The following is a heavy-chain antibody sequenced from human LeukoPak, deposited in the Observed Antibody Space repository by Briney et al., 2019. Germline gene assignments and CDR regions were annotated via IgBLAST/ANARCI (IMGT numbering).Heavy chain of an antibody. V-gene: IGHV1-8*01. CDR2: MNPNSGNT. CDR1: GYSFSSND. Sequence: ASVKVSCKASGYSFSSNDINWVRQATGQGLEWMGWMNPNSGNTGHAQKFQGRVTMTKNTSISTAYMELRSLRSDDTAVYYCAREHSSSWDQFDYWGQGTLVTVSS. J-gene: IGHJ4*02. D-gene: IGHD6-13*01. CDR3: AREHSSSWDQFDY.